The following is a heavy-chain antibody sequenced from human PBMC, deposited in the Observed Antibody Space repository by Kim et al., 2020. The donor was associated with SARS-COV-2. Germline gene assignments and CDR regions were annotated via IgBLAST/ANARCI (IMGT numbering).Heavy chain of an antibody. CDR3: ARDRFDDYWSAYYVGTFYFDS. D-gene: IGHD3-3*01. Sequence: ASVKVSCKSSGYTFTNYYIHWVRQAPGQGLEWMWWINPNSGGTNYAQDFQGRVTMTRDTSTTTAYMELSRLRSDDTAVYYCARDRFDDYWSAYYVGTFYFDSWGQGTLVTVSS. V-gene: IGHV1-2*02. CDR1: GYTFTNYY. J-gene: IGHJ4*02. CDR2: INPNSGGT.